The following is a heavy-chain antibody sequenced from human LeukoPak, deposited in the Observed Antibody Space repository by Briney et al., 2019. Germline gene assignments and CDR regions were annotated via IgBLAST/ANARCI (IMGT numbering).Heavy chain of an antibody. J-gene: IGHJ4*02. D-gene: IGHD3-10*01. CDR3: ASRYYYGSGSHPPFDY. CDR2: ISWNSGSI. Sequence: QAGGSLRLSCAASGFTFDDYAMHWVRQAPGKGLEWVSGISWNSGSIGYADSVKGRFTISRDNAKNSLYLQMNSLRAEDTAVYYCASRYYYGSGSHPPFDYWGQGTLVTVSS. CDR1: GFTFDDYA. V-gene: IGHV3-9*01.